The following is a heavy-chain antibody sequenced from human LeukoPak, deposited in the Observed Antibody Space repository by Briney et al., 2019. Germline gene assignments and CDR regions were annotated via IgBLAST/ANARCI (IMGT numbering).Heavy chain of an antibody. D-gene: IGHD1-26*01. V-gene: IGHV1-2*04. Sequence: ASEKVSCKASGYTFTGYYMHWVRQAPGQGLEWMGWINPNSGGTNYAQKFQGWVTMTRDTSISTAYMELSRLRSDDTAVYYCARGGSYFYYYYGMDVWGQGTTVTVSS. CDR1: GYTFTGYY. J-gene: IGHJ6*02. CDR2: INPNSGGT. CDR3: ARGGSYFYYYYGMDV.